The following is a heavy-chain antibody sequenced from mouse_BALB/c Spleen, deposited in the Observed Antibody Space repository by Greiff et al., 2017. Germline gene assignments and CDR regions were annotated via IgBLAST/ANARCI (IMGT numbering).Heavy chain of an antibody. CDR2: IWGDGST. CDR3: ARGGGLGRKGYAMDY. D-gene: IGHD4-1*01. CDR1: GFSLTGYG. J-gene: IGHJ4*01. V-gene: IGHV2-6-7*01. Sequence: VQLKESGPGLVAPSQSLSITCTVSGFSLTGYGVNWVRQPPGKGLEWLGMIWGDGSTDYNSALKSRLSISKDNSKSQVFLKMNSLQTDDTARYYCARGGGLGRKGYAMDYWGQGTSVTVSS.